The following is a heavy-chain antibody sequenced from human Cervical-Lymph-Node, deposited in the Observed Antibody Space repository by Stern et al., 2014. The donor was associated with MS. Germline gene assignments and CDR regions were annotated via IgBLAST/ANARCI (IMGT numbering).Heavy chain of an antibody. D-gene: IGHD1-26*01. CDR2: IYPVDSDT. CDR1: GYSFTLYW. V-gene: IGHV5-51*01. Sequence: EVQLVESGAEMKKPGESLKISCKGSGYSFTLYWIGLERQMTEKGLEVMWTIYPVDSDTRYSPSFQGQVTISADKSISPAYLQWSSLKASDTAMYYCAALVRGSYFYWGQGTLVTVSS. J-gene: IGHJ4*02. CDR3: AALVRGSYFY.